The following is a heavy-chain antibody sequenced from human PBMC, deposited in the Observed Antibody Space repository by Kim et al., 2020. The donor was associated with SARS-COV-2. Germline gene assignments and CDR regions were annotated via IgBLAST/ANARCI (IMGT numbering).Heavy chain of an antibody. J-gene: IGHJ1*01. Sequence: GGSLRLSCAASGFTFSSYSMNWVRQAPGKGLEWVSSISSSSSYIYYADSVKGRFTISRDNAKNSLYLQMNSLRAEDTAVYYCARGIPGYSSNQHWGQGTLVTVSS. D-gene: IGHD6-13*01. CDR1: GFTFSSYS. V-gene: IGHV3-21*01. CDR3: ARGIPGYSSNQH. CDR2: ISSSSSYI.